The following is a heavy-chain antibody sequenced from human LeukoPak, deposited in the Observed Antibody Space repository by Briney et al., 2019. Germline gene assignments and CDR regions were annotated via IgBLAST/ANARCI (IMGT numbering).Heavy chain of an antibody. CDR2: ISSSGSTI. CDR3: ASLGTSDQSHY. J-gene: IGHJ4*02. V-gene: IGHV3-48*03. D-gene: IGHD1-7*01. CDR1: GFTFSSYE. Sequence: PGGSLRLSCAASGFTFSSYEMNWVRQAPGKGLEWVSYISSSGSTIYYADSVKGRFISSRDNTKNSLYLQMNSLRVEDTALYYCASLGTSDQSHYWGQGTLVTVSS.